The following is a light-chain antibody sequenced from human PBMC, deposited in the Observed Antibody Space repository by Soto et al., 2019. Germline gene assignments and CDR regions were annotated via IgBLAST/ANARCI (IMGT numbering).Light chain of an antibody. Sequence: DIVMTQSPDSLAVSLGERATINCKSSQSVLYSSNNKNYLAWYQQKPGQPPKLLIYWAMTRESGVPDRFSGSGSGTDFTLTISSLQAEDVAVYYCQQYNNWPPWTFGQGTKVEIK. J-gene: IGKJ1*01. CDR3: QQYNNWPPWT. CDR1: QSVLYSSNNKNY. CDR2: WAM. V-gene: IGKV4-1*01.